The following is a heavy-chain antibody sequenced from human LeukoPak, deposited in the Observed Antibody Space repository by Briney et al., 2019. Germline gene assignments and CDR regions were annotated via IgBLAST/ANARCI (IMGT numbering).Heavy chain of an antibody. CDR2: INHSGST. CDR3: ARRGSGWVSRAFDY. Sequence: SETLSLTCAVYGGSFSGYYWSWIRQPPGKGLEWIGEINHSGSTNYNPSLKSRVTISVDTSKNQFSLKLSPVTAADTAVYYCARRGSGWVSRAFDYWGQGTLVTVSS. J-gene: IGHJ4*02. V-gene: IGHV4-34*01. D-gene: IGHD3-10*01. CDR1: GGSFSGYY.